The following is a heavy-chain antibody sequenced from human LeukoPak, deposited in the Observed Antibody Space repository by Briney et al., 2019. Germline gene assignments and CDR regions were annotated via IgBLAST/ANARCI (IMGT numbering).Heavy chain of an antibody. J-gene: IGHJ6*02. CDR2: ISYDGSNK. CDR3: ARTDSSGYTYYYYGMDV. CDR1: GFTFSSYG. V-gene: IGHV3-30*03. D-gene: IGHD3-22*01. Sequence: GRSLRLSCAASGFTFSSYGMHWVRQAPGKGLEWVAVISYDGSNKYYADSVKGRFTISRDNSKNTLYLQMNSLRAEDTAVYYCARTDSSGYTYYYYGMDVWGQGTTVTVSS.